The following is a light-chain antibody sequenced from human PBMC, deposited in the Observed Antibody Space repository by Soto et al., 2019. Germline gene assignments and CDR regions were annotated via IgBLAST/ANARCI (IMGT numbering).Light chain of an antibody. V-gene: IGKV1-5*03. CDR1: QSINTW. J-gene: IGKJ1*01. Sequence: EIQMTQSPSTLSASVGDRVTITCRASQSINTWLAWYRQKPGKAPNLLIYKASSSESGVPSRFSGSGSGTEFTLTISGLQTDDFSNYQCHQYNTCLWTFGQGTKVDIK. CDR2: KAS. CDR3: HQYNTCLWT.